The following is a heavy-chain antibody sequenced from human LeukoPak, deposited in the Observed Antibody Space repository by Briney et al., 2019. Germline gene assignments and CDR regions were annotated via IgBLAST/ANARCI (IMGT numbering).Heavy chain of an antibody. J-gene: IGHJ4*02. CDR2: ISGSGEKT. CDR1: GFTFSAYA. Sequence: GGSLRLSCAASGFTFSAYAMTWVRQVPGKGLEWVSGISGSGEKTYYADSVTGRFTISRDNSKNSLFLQMSSLRDEDTAVYYCAKRDYFDSGGYAPLFEDWGQGTLVTVSS. CDR3: AKRDYFDSGGYAPLFED. D-gene: IGHD3-22*01. V-gene: IGHV3-23*01.